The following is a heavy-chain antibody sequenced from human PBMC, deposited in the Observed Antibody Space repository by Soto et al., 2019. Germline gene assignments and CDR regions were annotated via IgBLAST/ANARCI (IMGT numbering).Heavy chain of an antibody. CDR3: AREGGSYYFDY. CDR1: GFTFSRYA. D-gene: IGHD1-26*01. J-gene: IGHJ4*02. Sequence: EVQLVESGGGLVQPGGSLRLSCAASGFTFSRYALHWGRQAPGKGLEYVSTISRNGGSTYNANSVKGRFTISRDNSKNTLYLQMGILRTEDMALYYCAREGGSYYFDYWGQGTLVTVSS. CDR2: ISRNGGST. V-gene: IGHV3-64*01.